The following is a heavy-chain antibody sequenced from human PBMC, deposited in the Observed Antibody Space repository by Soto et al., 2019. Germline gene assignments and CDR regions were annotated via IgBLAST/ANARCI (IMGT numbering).Heavy chain of an antibody. CDR3: ARTPYSNYVPSYYYYYGMDV. CDR2: IDWDDDK. V-gene: IGHV2-70*01. D-gene: IGHD4-4*01. J-gene: IGHJ6*02. Sequence: SGPTLVNPTQTLTLTCTFSGLSLSTSGMCVSWIRQPPGKALEWLALIDWDDDKYYSTSLKTRLTISKDTSKNQVVLTMTNMDPVDTATYYCARTPYSNYVPSYYYYYGMDVWGQGTTVTVSS. CDR1: GLSLSTSGMC.